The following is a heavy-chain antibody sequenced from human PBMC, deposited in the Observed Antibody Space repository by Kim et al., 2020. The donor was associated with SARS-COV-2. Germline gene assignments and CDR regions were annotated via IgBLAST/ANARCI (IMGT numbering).Heavy chain of an antibody. D-gene: IGHD2-21*01. J-gene: IGHJ4*02. V-gene: IGHV4-31*02. Sequence: PPLKSRVTISVDTSKNQFSLKLSSVTAADTAVYYCASSKGGPLAFPSVDYWGQGTLVTVSS. CDR3: ASSKGGPLAFPSVDY.